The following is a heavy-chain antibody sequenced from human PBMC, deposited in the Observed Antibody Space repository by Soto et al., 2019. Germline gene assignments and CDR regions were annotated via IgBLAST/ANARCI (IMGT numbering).Heavy chain of an antibody. Sequence: TSETLSLTCTVPGGSVNIGTYYWSWIRQPPGKGLEWIGYIYYSGSTNYNPSLKSRVTISVDTSKNQFSLKLSSVTAADTAVYYCARACGGSCYPAHDAFDIWGQGTMVTVSS. V-gene: IGHV4-61*01. CDR3: ARACGGSCYPAHDAFDI. D-gene: IGHD2-15*01. J-gene: IGHJ3*02. CDR2: IYYSGST. CDR1: GGSVNIGTYY.